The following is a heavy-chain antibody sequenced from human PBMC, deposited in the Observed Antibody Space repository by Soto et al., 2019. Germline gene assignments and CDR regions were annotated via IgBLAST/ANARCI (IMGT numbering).Heavy chain of an antibody. V-gene: IGHV1-3*01. CDR3: VRRHVSASGIDWFDP. J-gene: IGHJ5*02. CDR2: INAANGDT. CDR1: GYTFTSYG. Sequence: ASVKVSCKASGYTFTSYGIHWVRQAPGQRLEWMGWINAANGDTKYSPKFQGRVTITRDTSASTAYMGLSSLRSEDTAVYYCVRRHVSASGIDWFDPWGQGTLVTVSS. D-gene: IGHD6-13*01.